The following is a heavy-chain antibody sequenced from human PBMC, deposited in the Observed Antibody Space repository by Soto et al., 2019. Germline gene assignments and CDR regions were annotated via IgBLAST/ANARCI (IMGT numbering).Heavy chain of an antibody. J-gene: IGHJ5*02. CDR1: GGSIFDYY. V-gene: IGHV4-59*01. D-gene: IGHD3-16*02. CDR3: ATILTPADGFSLETWLDP. CDR2: IYYTGDA. Sequence: SETLSLTCTVSGGSIFDYYWSWIRQLSGRGLEWIGYIYYTGDATYSPYLESRVNMTVDTSKNQVTLEMTTVTAADTAVYYCATILTPADGFSLETWLDPWGQGTPVTVSS.